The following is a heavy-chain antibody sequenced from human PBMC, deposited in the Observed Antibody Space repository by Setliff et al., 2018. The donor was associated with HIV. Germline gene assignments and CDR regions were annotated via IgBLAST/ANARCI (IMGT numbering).Heavy chain of an antibody. J-gene: IGHJ4*02. CDR2: ISYDGSKK. V-gene: IGHV3-30*04. CDR1: GFIFSSYA. Sequence: HPGGSLRLSCAASGFIFSSYAMDWVRQAPGKGLEWVAVISYDGSKKYYADSVKGRFTISRDNSKNTLYLQMNSLRAEDTAVYYCAKFLGIGRYFDYWGQGTLVTVSS. CDR3: AKFLGIGRYFDY. D-gene: IGHD7-27*01.